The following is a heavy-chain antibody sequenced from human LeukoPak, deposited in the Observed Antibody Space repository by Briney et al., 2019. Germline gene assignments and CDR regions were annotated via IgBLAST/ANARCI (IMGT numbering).Heavy chain of an antibody. V-gene: IGHV3-23*01. D-gene: IGHD3-22*01. CDR1: GFTFSSYD. Sequence: GGSLRLSCAASGFTFSSYDMNWVPQAPGKGLEWVSGIGVGGTTYYADSVKGRFTISRDTSKSTLSLQMNSLRAEDTAVYYCAKTQGYYDCWGQGTLVTVSS. CDR2: IGVGGTT. J-gene: IGHJ4*02. CDR3: AKTQGYYDC.